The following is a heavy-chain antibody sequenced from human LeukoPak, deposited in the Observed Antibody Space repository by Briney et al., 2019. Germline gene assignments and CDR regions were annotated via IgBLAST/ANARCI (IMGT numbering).Heavy chain of an antibody. CDR2: IYYSGST. V-gene: IGHV4-39*01. CDR1: GGSISSGSYY. Sequence: SQTLSLTCTVSGGSISSGSYYWGWIRQPPGKGLEWIGSIYYSGSTYYNPSLKSRVTISVDTSKNQFSLKLSSVTAADTAVYYCARHECSSTSCYVRIGWFDPWGQGALVTVSS. D-gene: IGHD2-2*01. CDR3: ARHECSSTSCYVRIGWFDP. J-gene: IGHJ5*02.